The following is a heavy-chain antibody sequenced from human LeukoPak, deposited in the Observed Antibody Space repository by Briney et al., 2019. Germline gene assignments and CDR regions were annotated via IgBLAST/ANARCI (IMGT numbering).Heavy chain of an antibody. D-gene: IGHD3-9*01. Sequence: GGSLRLSCAASGFTFSSYSMSWVRQAPGKGLEWVSSISSSSSYIYYADSVKGRFTISRDNAKNSLYLQMDSLRAEDTAVYYCARANDNYYYYYMDVWGKGTTVTISS. CDR3: ARANDNYYYYYMDV. CDR1: GFTFSSYS. V-gene: IGHV3-21*01. CDR2: ISSSSSYI. J-gene: IGHJ6*03.